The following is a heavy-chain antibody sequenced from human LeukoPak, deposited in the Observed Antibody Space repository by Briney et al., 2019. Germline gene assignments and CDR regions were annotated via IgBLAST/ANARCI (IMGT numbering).Heavy chain of an antibody. CDR2: ISQSGSIK. Sequence: GGSLRLSCTVSGFIFSDHYMNWIRQAPGKGLEWISYISQSGSIKYYADSVKGRFTISRDNTKNSLFLQMNSLRADDTAVYFCAPYCSGDSCYGPWFPHSGQATLVSVSS. CDR1: GFIFSDHY. V-gene: IGHV3-11*01. D-gene: IGHD2-15*01. CDR3: APYCSGDSCYGPWFPH. J-gene: IGHJ4*02.